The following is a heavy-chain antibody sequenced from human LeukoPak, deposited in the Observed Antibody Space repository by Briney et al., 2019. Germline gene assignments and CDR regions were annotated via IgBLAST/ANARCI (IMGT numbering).Heavy chain of an antibody. J-gene: IGHJ4*02. Sequence: GGSLRLSCAASGFTFSSYSMNWVRQAPGKGLEWVANIKQDGSEENYVDSVKGRFTISRDNSKNTLYLHINSLRAEDTAVYYCVKDNPLDYWGQGTLVIVSS. D-gene: IGHD1-14*01. CDR3: VKDNPLDY. CDR1: GFTFSSYS. V-gene: IGHV3-7*01. CDR2: IKQDGSEE.